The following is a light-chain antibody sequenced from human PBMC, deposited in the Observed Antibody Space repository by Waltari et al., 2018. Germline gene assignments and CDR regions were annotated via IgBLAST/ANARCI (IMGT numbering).Light chain of an antibody. Sequence: QSVLTQPPSVSGAPGQRITISCTGTSSNIGAGYDVHWYLQLPGTAPKLLLLGNNNRPSEVPARFSPYKSDNAASLAITGLQAEDEAGHYCQSYDSSLSGVIFGGGTKLTVL. CDR2: GNN. CDR3: QSYDSSLSGVI. J-gene: IGLJ2*01. V-gene: IGLV1-40*01. CDR1: SSNIGAGYD.